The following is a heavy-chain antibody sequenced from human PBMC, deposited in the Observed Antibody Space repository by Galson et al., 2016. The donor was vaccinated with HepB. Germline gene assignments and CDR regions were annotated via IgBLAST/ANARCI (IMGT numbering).Heavy chain of an antibody. D-gene: IGHD3-16*01. CDR3: ARVYDYVWVGSHFDY. Sequence: SLRLSCAASGFTLNNYALHWVRQAPGKGLEWVAAISYHGSDKYYADSVKGRVTISRDNSNNTLYLQMTSLSPEDTAVYYCARVYDYVWVGSHFDYWGQGTLVTVSS. CDR1: GFTLNNYA. J-gene: IGHJ4*02. V-gene: IGHV3-30-3*01. CDR2: ISYHGSDK.